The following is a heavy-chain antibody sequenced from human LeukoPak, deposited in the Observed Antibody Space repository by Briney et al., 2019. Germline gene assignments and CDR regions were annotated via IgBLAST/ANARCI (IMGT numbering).Heavy chain of an antibody. CDR3: ARDRFSYYYYYMDV. CDR2: ISSSCSYI. D-gene: IGHD2/OR15-2a*01. V-gene: IGHV3-21*01. Sequence: GGSLRLSCAASRFTFSSYSMNWVRQAPGKGLEWVSSISSSCSYIYYADSVKGRFTISRDNAKNSLYLQMNSLRAEDTAVYYCARDRFSYYYYYMDVWGKGTTVTVSS. J-gene: IGHJ6*03. CDR1: RFTFSSYS.